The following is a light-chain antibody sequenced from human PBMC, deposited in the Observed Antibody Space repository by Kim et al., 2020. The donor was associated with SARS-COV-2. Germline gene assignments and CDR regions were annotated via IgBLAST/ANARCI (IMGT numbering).Light chain of an antibody. CDR1: NIGSKS. Sequence: SYELTQPPSVSVAPGKTARITCGGNNIGSKSVHWYQQKPGQAPVLVIYYDSDRPSGIPERFSGSNSGNTATLTISRVEAGDEADYYCQVWDSSSDHPRYVFGTGTQLTVL. CDR3: QVWDSSSDHPRYV. V-gene: IGLV3-21*04. CDR2: YDS. J-gene: IGLJ1*01.